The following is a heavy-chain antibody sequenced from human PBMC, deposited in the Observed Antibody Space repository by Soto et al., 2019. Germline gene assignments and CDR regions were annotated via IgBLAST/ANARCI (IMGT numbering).Heavy chain of an antibody. Sequence: QVQLVESGGGVVQPGRSLRLSCAASGFTFSSYGMHWVRQAPGKGLEWVAVISYDGSNKYYADSVKGRFTISRDNSKNTLYLQMNSLRAEDTAVYYCAKGSYFWSGYCDYWGQGTLVTVSS. V-gene: IGHV3-30*18. D-gene: IGHD3-3*01. CDR2: ISYDGSNK. CDR1: GFTFSSYG. J-gene: IGHJ4*02. CDR3: AKGSYFWSGYCDY.